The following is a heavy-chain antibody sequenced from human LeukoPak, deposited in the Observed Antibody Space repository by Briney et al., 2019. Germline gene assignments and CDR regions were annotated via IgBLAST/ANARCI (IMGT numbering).Heavy chain of an antibody. CDR3: ARTRYYYNSRSYGAPYYFDY. CDR1: GGSISSSSYY. J-gene: IGHJ4*02. V-gene: IGHV4-39*01. D-gene: IGHD3-10*01. CDR2: IYYSGST. Sequence: PSETLSLTCTVSGGSISSSSYYWGWVRQPPGKGLEWIGSIYYSGSTYYNPSLKSPVTISVDTSKNQFSLKLSSVTAADTAVYYCARTRYYYNSRSYGAPYYFDYWGQGTLVTVSS.